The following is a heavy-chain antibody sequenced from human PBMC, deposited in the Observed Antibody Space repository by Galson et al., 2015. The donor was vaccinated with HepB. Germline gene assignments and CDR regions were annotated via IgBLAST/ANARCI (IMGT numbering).Heavy chain of an antibody. V-gene: IGHV3-11*06. Sequence: SLRLSCAASGFTFSDYYMSWIRQAPGKGLEWVSYISSSSSYTNYADSVKGRFTISRDNAKNSLYLQMNSLRAEDTAVYYCARDRTAAAGTYYYGMDVWGQGTTVTVSS. CDR2: ISSSSSYT. D-gene: IGHD6-13*01. CDR1: GFTFSDYY. J-gene: IGHJ6*02. CDR3: ARDRTAAAGTYYYGMDV.